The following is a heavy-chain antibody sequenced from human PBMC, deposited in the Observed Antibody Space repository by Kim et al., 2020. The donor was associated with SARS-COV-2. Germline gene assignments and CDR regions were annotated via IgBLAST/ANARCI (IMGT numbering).Heavy chain of an antibody. Sequence: GGSLRLSCAASGFTFGDYAMHWVRQGPGKGLEWVSGISWNSGRIGYADSVKGRFTISRDNAKNSLFLQMNSLRAEDTALYYCAKLYGGATTGGGGYYYYYGMDVWGQGTTVTVSS. J-gene: IGHJ6*02. V-gene: IGHV3-9*01. CDR1: GFTFGDYA. CDR3: AKLYGGATTGGGGYYYYYGMDV. D-gene: IGHD1-26*01. CDR2: ISWNSGRI.